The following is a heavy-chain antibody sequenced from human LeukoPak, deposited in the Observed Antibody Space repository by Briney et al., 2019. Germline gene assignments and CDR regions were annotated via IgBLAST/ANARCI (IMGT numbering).Heavy chain of an antibody. CDR3: ARGVYSSSPEPPFDY. V-gene: IGHV1-46*01. CDR2: INPSGGST. CDR1: GYTFTSYY. J-gene: IGHJ4*02. Sequence: GASVKVSCKXSGYTFTSYYMHWVRQAPGQGLEWMGIINPSGGSTSYSQKFQGRVTMTRDTSTSTVYMELSSLRSEDTAVYYCARGVYSSSPEPPFDYWGQGTLVTVSS. D-gene: IGHD6-6*01.